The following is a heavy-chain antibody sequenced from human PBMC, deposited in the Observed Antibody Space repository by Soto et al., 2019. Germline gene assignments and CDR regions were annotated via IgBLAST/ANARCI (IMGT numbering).Heavy chain of an antibody. CDR1: EFTFNSYS. V-gene: IGHV3-21*01. J-gene: IGHJ3*02. Sequence: GGSLRLSCVASEFTFNSYSMNWVRQAPGKGLEWVSSISSSSSYIYYADSVKGRFTISRDNAKNSLYLQMNSLRAEDTAVYYCARDPTGDDDAFDIWGQGTMVTVSS. CDR3: ARDPTGDDDAFDI. CDR2: ISSSSSYI. D-gene: IGHD4-17*01.